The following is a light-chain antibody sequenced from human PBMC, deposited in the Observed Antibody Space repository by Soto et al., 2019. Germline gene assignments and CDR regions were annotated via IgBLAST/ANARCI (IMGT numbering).Light chain of an antibody. Sequence: EIVLTQSPATLSLSPGERATLSCRASQSVSSYLAWYQQKPGQAPRLLIYDASNRATGIPARFSGSGSGTDFTLTISSLEPEDFAVYYRQQRSISWTFGQGSKVDIK. CDR1: QSVSSY. V-gene: IGKV3-11*01. CDR3: QQRSISWT. CDR2: DAS. J-gene: IGKJ1*01.